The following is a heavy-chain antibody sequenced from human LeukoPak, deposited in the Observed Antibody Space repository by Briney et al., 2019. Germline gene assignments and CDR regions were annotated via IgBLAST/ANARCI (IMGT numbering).Heavy chain of an antibody. CDR1: GYTFTDYY. Sequence: ASVKVSCKASGYTFTDYYMHWVRQAPGQGLEWMGRISAYNGNTNYAQKLQGRVTMTTDTSTSTAYMELRSLRSDDTAVYYCVRESGGYYGGAFDYWGQGTLVTVSS. CDR3: VRESGGYYGGAFDY. J-gene: IGHJ4*02. CDR2: ISAYNGNT. V-gene: IGHV1-18*04. D-gene: IGHD3-22*01.